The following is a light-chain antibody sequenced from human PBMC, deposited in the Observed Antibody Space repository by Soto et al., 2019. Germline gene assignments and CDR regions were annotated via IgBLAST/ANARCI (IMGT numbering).Light chain of an antibody. J-gene: IGLJ1*01. CDR1: SSDVGGYDY. Sequence: QSALTQPASVSGSPGPSITISCTGTSSDVGGYDYVSWYQQLPGKAPKLLIYDVNNRPSGVSHRFSGSKSGNTASLTISGLQAEDEADYYCSSYTGSSTFVLGTGTKLTVL. CDR3: SSYTGSSTFV. V-gene: IGLV2-14*01. CDR2: DVN.